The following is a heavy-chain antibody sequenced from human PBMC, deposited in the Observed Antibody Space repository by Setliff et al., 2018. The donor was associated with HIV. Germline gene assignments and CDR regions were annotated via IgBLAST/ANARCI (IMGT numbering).Heavy chain of an antibody. Sequence: PGGSLRLSCAPSGFTFSNFWMNWVRQAPGKGLEWLGRIKTKAEGETTEYAAPVKGRFTISRDDSKNTLYLQMSSLKTEDTAVYYCTTESVFLDYFFDYWGQGTLVTVSS. CDR2: IKTKAEGETT. CDR1: GFTFSNFW. CDR3: TTESVFLDYFFDY. D-gene: IGHD3-9*01. V-gene: IGHV3-15*05. J-gene: IGHJ4*02.